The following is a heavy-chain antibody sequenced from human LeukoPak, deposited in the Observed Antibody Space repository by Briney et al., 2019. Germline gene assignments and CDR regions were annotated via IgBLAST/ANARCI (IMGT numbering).Heavy chain of an antibody. CDR1: GFTFSSYW. D-gene: IGHD3-3*01. CDR3: ARENHSLEWLSVHYYYYMDV. Sequence: PGGSLRLSCAASGFTFSSYWMSWVRQAPGKGLEWVANIKQDGSEKYYVDSVKGRFTISRDNAKNSLYLQMNSLRAEDTAVYYCARENHSLEWLSVHYYYYMDVWGKGTTVIVSS. V-gene: IGHV3-7*01. J-gene: IGHJ6*03. CDR2: IKQDGSEK.